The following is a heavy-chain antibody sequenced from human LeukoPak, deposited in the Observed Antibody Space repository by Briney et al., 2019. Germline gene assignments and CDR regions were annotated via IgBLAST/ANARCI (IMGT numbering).Heavy chain of an antibody. CDR3: ARFGVPAPGRWYYYYMDV. CDR1: GYTFTGYY. V-gene: IGHV1-2*02. J-gene: IGHJ6*03. Sequence: ASVKVSCKASGYTFTGYYMHWVRQAPGQGLEWMGWINPNSGGTNYAQKFQGRVTMTRDTSISTAYMELSRLRSDDTAVYYCARFGVPAPGRWYYYYMDVWGKGTTVTVSS. CDR2: INPNSGGT. D-gene: IGHD2-2*01.